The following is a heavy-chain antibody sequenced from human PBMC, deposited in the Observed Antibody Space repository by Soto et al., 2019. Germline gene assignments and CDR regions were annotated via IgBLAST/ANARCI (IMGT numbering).Heavy chain of an antibody. J-gene: IGHJ4*02. Sequence: GASVKVSFKASGYTFTSYYMHWVRQAPGQGLEWMGIINPSGGSTSYAQKFQGRVTMTRDTSTSTVYMELSSLRSEDTAVYYCARALGYCSSTSCTREYWGQGTLVTVSS. CDR1: GYTFTSYY. CDR3: ARALGYCSSTSCTREY. V-gene: IGHV1-46*03. CDR2: INPSGGST. D-gene: IGHD2-2*01.